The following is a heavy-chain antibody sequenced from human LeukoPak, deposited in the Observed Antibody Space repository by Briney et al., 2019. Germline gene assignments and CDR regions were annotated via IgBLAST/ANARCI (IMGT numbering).Heavy chain of an antibody. CDR3: ARDRYYDSSGYYGLDY. J-gene: IGHJ4*02. Sequence: ASVKVSCKASGYTFTSYGISWVRQAPGQGLEWMGWISAYNGNTNYAQKLQGRVTMTTDTSTSTAYMELRSLRSDDTAVYYCARDRYYDSSGYYGLDYWGQGTLVTVSS. CDR1: GYTFTSYG. CDR2: ISAYNGNT. V-gene: IGHV1-18*01. D-gene: IGHD3-22*01.